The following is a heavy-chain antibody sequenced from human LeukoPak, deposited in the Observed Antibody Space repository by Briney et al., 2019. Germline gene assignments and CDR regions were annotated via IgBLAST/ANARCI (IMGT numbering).Heavy chain of an antibody. CDR2: IKEDGSEK. D-gene: IGHD1-26*01. CDR3: ANDYFSGSSHRTPLSY. Sequence: GGSLRLSCAASGFTFSSYWMNWVRQAPGKGLEWVANIKEDGSEKNYVDSVKGRFSISRDNAKNSLYLQMNSLRAEDTAVYYCANDYFSGSSHRTPLSYWGQGTLVTVSS. J-gene: IGHJ4*02. CDR1: GFTFSSYW. V-gene: IGHV3-7*03.